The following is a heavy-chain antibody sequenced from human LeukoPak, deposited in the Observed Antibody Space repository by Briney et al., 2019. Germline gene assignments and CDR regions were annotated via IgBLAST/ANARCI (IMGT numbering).Heavy chain of an antibody. CDR3: AKAGYSDRFGIDY. J-gene: IGHJ4*02. Sequence: PGGSLRLSCAASGFTFSSYAMYWVRQAPGKGLEWVAVISYDGSNKYYADSVKGRFTISRDNSKNTLYLQMNSLRAEDTAVYYCAKAGYSDRFGIDYWGQGTLVTVSS. D-gene: IGHD5-12*01. CDR1: GFTFSSYA. V-gene: IGHV3-30-3*01. CDR2: ISYDGSNK.